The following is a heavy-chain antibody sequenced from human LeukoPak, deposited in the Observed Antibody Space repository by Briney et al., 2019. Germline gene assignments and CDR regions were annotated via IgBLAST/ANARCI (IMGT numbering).Heavy chain of an antibody. J-gene: IGHJ4*02. CDR3: ARQYISGQWYFDY. V-gene: IGHV3-30*04. CDR2: ISSDGSYK. Sequence: GRSLRLSCAASGFTFSSHALHWVRQAPGKGLEWGAVISSDGSYKYYADSVKGRFTISRDNSKNTLYLQMNSLIPEDTAVYYCARQYISGQWYFDYWGQGTLVTVSS. CDR1: GFTFSSHA. D-gene: IGHD5-18*01.